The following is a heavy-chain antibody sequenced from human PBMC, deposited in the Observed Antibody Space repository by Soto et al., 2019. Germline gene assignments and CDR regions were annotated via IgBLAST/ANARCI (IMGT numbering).Heavy chain of an antibody. Sequence: ASVKVSCKASGYTFTGYYMHWVRQAPGQGLGWMGWINPNSGGTNYAQKFQGRVTMTRDTSISTAYMELSRLRSDDTAVYYCASSLAVAAPGDAFDIWGQGTMVTVSS. V-gene: IGHV1-2*02. CDR3: ASSLAVAAPGDAFDI. CDR1: GYTFTGYY. CDR2: INPNSGGT. D-gene: IGHD6-19*01. J-gene: IGHJ3*02.